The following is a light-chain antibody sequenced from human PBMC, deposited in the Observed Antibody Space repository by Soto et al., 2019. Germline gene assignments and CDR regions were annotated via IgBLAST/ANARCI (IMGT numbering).Light chain of an antibody. J-gene: IGKJ4*01. Sequence: DVQMTQSPSTLSASVGDTVTITCRASQSTFTWLAWYQQKPGKSPKLLIYKASILESGVPSRFSGSGSGTEFTLTITRLEPEDFAVYFCQQYGVSPATFGGGTKVDIK. CDR1: QSTFTW. V-gene: IGKV1-5*03. CDR2: KAS. CDR3: QQYGVSPAT.